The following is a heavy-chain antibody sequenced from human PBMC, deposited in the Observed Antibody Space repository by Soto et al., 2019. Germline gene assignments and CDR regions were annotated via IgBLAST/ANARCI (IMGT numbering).Heavy chain of an antibody. CDR2: IYYSGTS. J-gene: IGHJ4*02. CDR1: GGSISTSAYY. V-gene: IGHV4-39*02. Sequence: QLQLQESGPGLVKPGETLPLTCTVSGGSISTSAYYWGWIRQPPGKGLEWIGTIYYSGTSYHNPSLKSRVTISVDTSTNHFSLTLTSVTAADTAVYYCASRVEGLYSGNDRYDFDYWGQGTLVTVSS. D-gene: IGHD5-12*01. CDR3: ASRVEGLYSGNDRYDFDY.